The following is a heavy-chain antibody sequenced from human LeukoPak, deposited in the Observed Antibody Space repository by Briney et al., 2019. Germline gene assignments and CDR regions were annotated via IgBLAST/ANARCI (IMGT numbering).Heavy chain of an antibody. CDR1: GFSFSSYW. Sequence: GGSLRLSCVASGFSFSSYWMHWVRQVPGKGLVWVSRINTDATTTTYADSVKGRFTISRDNAKNTLYLQMNSLRAEDTAVYYCVRDDSYSLRWGQGTLVTVSS. CDR3: VRDDSYSLR. J-gene: IGHJ4*02. V-gene: IGHV3-74*01. CDR2: INTDATTT. D-gene: IGHD2-21*02.